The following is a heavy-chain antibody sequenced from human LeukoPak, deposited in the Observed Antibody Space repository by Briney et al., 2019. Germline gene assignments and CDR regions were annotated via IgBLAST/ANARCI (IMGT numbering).Heavy chain of an antibody. V-gene: IGHV3-23*01. Sequence: GGSLRLSCAASGFTFSSYAMHWVRQAPGKGLEWVSGISGSGGSTYYVDAVKGRFTISRDNSKNTLYLQMNSLRAEDTAVYYCAKDALISFRGAWSQFDSWGQGTLVTVSS. J-gene: IGHJ4*02. CDR2: ISGSGGST. CDR3: AKDALISFRGAWSQFDS. CDR1: GFTFSSYA. D-gene: IGHD3-16*02.